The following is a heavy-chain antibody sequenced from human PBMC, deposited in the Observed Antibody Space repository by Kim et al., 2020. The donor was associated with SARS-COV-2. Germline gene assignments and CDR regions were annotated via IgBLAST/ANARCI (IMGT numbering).Heavy chain of an antibody. J-gene: IGHJ5*02. V-gene: IGHV4-34*01. CDR2: INHSGST. CDR1: GGSFSGYY. D-gene: IGHD2-2*02. CDR3: ARGPKVPAAISGVKGRGTNSRWFDP. Sequence: SETLSLTCAVYGGSFSGYYWSWIRQPPGKGLEWIGEINHSGSTNYNPSLKSRVTISVDTSKNQFSLKLSSVTAADTAVYYCARGPKVPAAISGVKGRGTNSRWFDPWGQGTLVTVSS.